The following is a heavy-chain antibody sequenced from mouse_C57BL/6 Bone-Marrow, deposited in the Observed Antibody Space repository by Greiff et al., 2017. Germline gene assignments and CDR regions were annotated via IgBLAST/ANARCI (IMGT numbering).Heavy chain of an antibody. V-gene: IGHV14-4*01. CDR2: IDPENGDT. CDR3: TNYYAMDY. Sequence: VQLQQSGAELVRPGASVKLSCTASGFNIKDDYMHWVKQRPEQGLEWIGWIDPENGDTEYASKFQGKATITADTSSNTAYLQLSSLTSEDTAVYYCTNYYAMDYWGQGTLVTVSS. CDR1: GFNIKDDY. J-gene: IGHJ4*01.